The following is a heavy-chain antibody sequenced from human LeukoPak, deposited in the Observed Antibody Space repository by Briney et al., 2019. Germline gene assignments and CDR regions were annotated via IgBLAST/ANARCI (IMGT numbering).Heavy chain of an antibody. J-gene: IGHJ5*02. CDR2: ISYDGSNK. CDR3: ARDRSLTDP. CDR1: GFTFSSYA. V-gene: IGHV3-30*04. Sequence: PGRSLRLSCAASGFTFSSYAMHWVRQAPGKGLEWVAVISYDGSNKYYADSVKGRFTISRDNSKNTLYLQMNSLRAEDTAVYYCARDRSLTDPWGQGTLVIVSS.